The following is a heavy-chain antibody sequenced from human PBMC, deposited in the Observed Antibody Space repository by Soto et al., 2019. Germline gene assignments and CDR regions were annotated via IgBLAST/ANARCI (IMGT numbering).Heavy chain of an antibody. Sequence: EVQLVETGGGLIQPGGSLRLSCAASGFTVSSNYMSWVRQAPGKGLEWVSVIYSGGSTYYADSVKGRFTISRDNSKNTLYLQMTGLRAEDTAVYYCARDHIEYSSSSSDYYYGMDVWGQGTTVTVSS. V-gene: IGHV3-53*02. CDR3: ARDHIEYSSSSSDYYYGMDV. CDR1: GFTVSSNY. CDR2: IYSGGST. J-gene: IGHJ6*02. D-gene: IGHD6-6*01.